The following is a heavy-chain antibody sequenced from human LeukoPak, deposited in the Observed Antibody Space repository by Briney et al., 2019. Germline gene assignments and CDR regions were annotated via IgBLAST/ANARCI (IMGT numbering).Heavy chain of an antibody. J-gene: IGHJ4*02. CDR1: GGSISSYY. CDR3: ARESESVYYGSGSYQDPLFDY. Sequence: PSETLSLTCTVSGGSISSYYWSWIRQPAGKGLEWIGRIYTSGSTNYNPSLKSRVTISVDTSKNQFSLKLSSVTAADTAVYYCARESESVYYGSGSYQDPLFDYWGQGTLVTVSS. V-gene: IGHV4-4*07. CDR2: IYTSGST. D-gene: IGHD3-10*01.